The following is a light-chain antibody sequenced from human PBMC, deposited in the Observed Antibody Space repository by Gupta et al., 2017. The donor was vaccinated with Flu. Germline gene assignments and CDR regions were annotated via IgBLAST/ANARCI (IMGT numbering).Light chain of an antibody. J-gene: IGKJ1*01. CDR3: QQYNSYFWT. CDR2: KSS. CDR1: QSSSKW. Sequence: GDRVTITCRASQSSSKWLAWYQQKPGKAPKVLINKSSSLESGVPSRCSGSGSGTEFTLTISSLQPDDFATYYCQQYNSYFWTFGQGTKVEIK. V-gene: IGKV1-5*03.